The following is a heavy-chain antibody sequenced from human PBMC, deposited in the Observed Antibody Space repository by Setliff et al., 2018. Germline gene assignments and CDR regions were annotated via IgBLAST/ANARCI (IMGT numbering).Heavy chain of an antibody. Sequence: GESLKISCQGSGYSFANTWIGWVRQMPGKGLEWMGIIYPGDSDTQYSPSFQGQVTFSSDKSINTAYLQWSSLKASDTAIYYCAREHVSGHSEYWGQGTLVTVSS. CDR2: IYPGDSDT. CDR1: GYSFANTW. D-gene: IGHD1-26*01. J-gene: IGHJ4*02. V-gene: IGHV5-51*01. CDR3: AREHVSGHSEY.